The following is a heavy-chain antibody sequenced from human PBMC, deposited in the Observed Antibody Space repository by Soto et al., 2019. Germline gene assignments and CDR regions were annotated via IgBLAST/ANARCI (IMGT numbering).Heavy chain of an antibody. Sequence: GGSLSLSCAVSGFNISDYYFCWIRQAPAKGMDWDSYISSSGSTKYYSDSVQSRFTISWDNAKNSLYLLMNSPRADDNAPYYLARGRSYGDYVENWFDPWGQGTMVTVSS. J-gene: IGHJ5*02. CDR2: ISSSGSTK. CDR3: ARGRSYGDYVENWFDP. V-gene: IGHV3-11*01. D-gene: IGHD3-16*01. CDR1: GFNISDYY.